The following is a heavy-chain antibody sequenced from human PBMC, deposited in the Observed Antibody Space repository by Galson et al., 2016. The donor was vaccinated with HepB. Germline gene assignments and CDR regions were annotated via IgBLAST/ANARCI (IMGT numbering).Heavy chain of an antibody. CDR3: ARADSVLDY. D-gene: IGHD2-15*01. V-gene: IGHV3-21*01. CDR2: ISCSSTAI. CDR1: GFSFGSYA. J-gene: IGHJ4*02. Sequence: SLRPACAAAGFSFGSYAMNYVRQAPAKGLLGGSSISCSSTAIYYADSVKGRFTISRDNAKNSLYLQVNSLRAEDTAVYYCARADSVLDYWGQGTLVTVSS.